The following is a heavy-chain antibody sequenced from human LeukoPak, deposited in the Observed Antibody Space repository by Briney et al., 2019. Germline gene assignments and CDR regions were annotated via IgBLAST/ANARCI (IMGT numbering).Heavy chain of an antibody. V-gene: IGHV1-46*01. CDR1: GYTFTSYY. Sequence: ASVKVSCKTSGYTFTSYYIHWVRQAPGQGLEWMGKINPTGGSTNYAQKFQDRVTLTRDRSTSTVYMELNSLRSEDAALYYCARERVGATSAGVDYWGQGTLVTVSS. CDR3: ARERVGATSAGVDY. D-gene: IGHD1-26*01. J-gene: IGHJ4*02. CDR2: INPTGGST.